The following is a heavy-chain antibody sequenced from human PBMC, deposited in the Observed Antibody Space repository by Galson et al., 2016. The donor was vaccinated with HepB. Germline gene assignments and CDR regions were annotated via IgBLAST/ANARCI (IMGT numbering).Heavy chain of an antibody. V-gene: IGHV3-30*04. Sequence: SLRLSCAASGFAFSGSAMHWVRQAPGKGLEWVALISYDGSYSSYADSVKGRFTISRDNSKKTLYLQMNSLRAEDTAVYYCAKVPSMVRGFWGQGTMVTVSS. CDR3: AKVPSMVRGF. J-gene: IGHJ3*01. CDR1: GFAFSGSA. D-gene: IGHD3-10*01. CDR2: ISYDGSYS.